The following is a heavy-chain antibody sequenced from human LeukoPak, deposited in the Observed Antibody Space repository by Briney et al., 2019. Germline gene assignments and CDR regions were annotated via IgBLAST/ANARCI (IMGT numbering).Heavy chain of an antibody. CDR1: GFTFSSYA. CDR2: ISGNGSTV. Sequence: PGGSLRLSCEASGFTFSSYAMSCVRQAPGKGLEWVSYISGNGSTVYYADSVRGRFTMSRDNAKNSLYLQMNSLRAEDTALYYCARDHQYAFDVWGQGTMVTVSS. V-gene: IGHV3-48*01. J-gene: IGHJ3*01. CDR3: ARDHQYAFDV. D-gene: IGHD2-2*01.